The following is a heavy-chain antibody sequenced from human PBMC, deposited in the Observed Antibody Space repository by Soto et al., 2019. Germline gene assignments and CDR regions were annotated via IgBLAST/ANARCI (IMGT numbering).Heavy chain of an antibody. J-gene: IGHJ4*02. V-gene: IGHV3-48*03. D-gene: IGHD3-16*01. CDR3: ARESFSASPNFFDY. CDR2: IGLSGDTI. CDR1: GFSFTNYE. Sequence: GSLRLSCVVSGFSFTNYEMNWVRQAPGKGLEWIAYIGLSGDTIYYADSVKGRFTISRDHAKNSLELQMNSLRADDTALYYCARESFSASPNFFDYWGRGTQVTVSS.